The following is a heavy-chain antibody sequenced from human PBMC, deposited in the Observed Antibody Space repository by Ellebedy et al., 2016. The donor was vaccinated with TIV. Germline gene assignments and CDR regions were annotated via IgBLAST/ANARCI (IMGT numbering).Heavy chain of an antibody. Sequence: AASVQVSCKASGYTFTGYYMHWVRQAPGQGLEWMGWIKPNSGGTNYAQKFQGRVTMTRDTSISTAYMELSRLRSADTAVYYCAREKGGKYYFDYWGQGTLVTVSS. CDR1: GYTFTGYY. CDR2: IKPNSGGT. CDR3: AREKGGKYYFDY. V-gene: IGHV1-2*02. J-gene: IGHJ4*02.